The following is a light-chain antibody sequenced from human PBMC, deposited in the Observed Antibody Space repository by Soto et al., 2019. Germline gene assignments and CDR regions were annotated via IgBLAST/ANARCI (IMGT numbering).Light chain of an antibody. Sequence: EIVLTQSPGTLSVSPGERVTLSCRASQSVSSNYLAWYQQRPGQAPRLLIFGASYRATGIPNRFSRSGSGTHFTLTISRLEPEDFAVYYCQQYSSSPPEFTFGPGTKVDSK. J-gene: IGKJ3*01. CDR2: GAS. V-gene: IGKV3-20*01. CDR3: QQYSSSPPEFT. CDR1: QSVSSNY.